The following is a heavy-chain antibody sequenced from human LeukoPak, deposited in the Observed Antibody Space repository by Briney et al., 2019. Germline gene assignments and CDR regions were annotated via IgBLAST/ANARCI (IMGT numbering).Heavy chain of an antibody. D-gene: IGHD5-18*01. V-gene: IGHV3-23*01. J-gene: IGHJ4*02. Sequence: GGSLRLSCAASGFTFSSYAMSWVRQAPRKGLEWVSAISGSGGSTYYADSVKGRFTISRDNSKNTLYLQMNSLRAEDTAVYYCAKAGRGYSYGTADYWGQGTLVTVSS. CDR1: GFTFSSYA. CDR3: AKAGRGYSYGTADY. CDR2: ISGSGGST.